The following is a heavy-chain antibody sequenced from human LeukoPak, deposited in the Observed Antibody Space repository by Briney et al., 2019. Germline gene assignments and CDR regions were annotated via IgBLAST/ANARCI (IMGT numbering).Heavy chain of an antibody. CDR2: INHSGST. J-gene: IGHJ4*02. Sequence: SETLSLTCAVYGGSFSGYYWSWVRQPPGKGLEWIGEINHSGSTNYHPPLKSRVPISVDTSKNQFSLKLSSVTAADTAVYYCAREEGDYVWGSYRYLRYWGQGTLVTVSS. CDR1: GGSFSGYY. V-gene: IGHV4-34*01. CDR3: AREEGDYVWGSYRYLRY. D-gene: IGHD3-16*02.